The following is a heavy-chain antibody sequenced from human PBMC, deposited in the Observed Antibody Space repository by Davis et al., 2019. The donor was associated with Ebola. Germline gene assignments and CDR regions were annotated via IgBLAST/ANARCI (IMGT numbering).Heavy chain of an antibody. CDR1: GYTFTSYD. Sequence: ASVKVSCKASGYTFTSYDINWVRQATGQGLEWMGWMNPNSGNTGYAQKFQGRVTMTRNTSISTAYMELSSLRSEDTAVYYCARAPASGYGYYYYGMDVWGQGTTVTVSS. V-gene: IGHV1-8*01. J-gene: IGHJ6*02. CDR3: ARAPASGYGYYYYGMDV. D-gene: IGHD3-22*01. CDR2: MNPNSGNT.